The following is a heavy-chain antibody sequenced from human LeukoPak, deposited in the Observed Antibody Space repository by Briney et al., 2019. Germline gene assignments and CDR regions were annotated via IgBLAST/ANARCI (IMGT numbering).Heavy chain of an antibody. J-gene: IGHJ4*02. CDR2: ISTDSSYI. CDR1: GFTFSSYS. CDR3: ARRMDTTMVSTDY. V-gene: IGHV3-21*04. D-gene: IGHD5-18*01. Sequence: GGSLRLSCAASGFTFSSYSMNWVRQAPGKGLEWVSSISTDSSYIYYADSVKGRFTISRDNAKNSLYLQMNSLEAEDTAVYYCARRMDTTMVSTDYWGQGTLVTVSS.